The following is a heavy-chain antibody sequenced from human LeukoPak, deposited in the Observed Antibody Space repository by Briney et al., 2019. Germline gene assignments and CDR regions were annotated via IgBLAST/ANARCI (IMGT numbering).Heavy chain of an antibody. CDR2: IYYSGST. CDR1: GGSISSYY. Sequence: PSETLSLSCTVSGGSISSYYWGWIRQPPGKGLEWIGYIYYSGSTNYNPSLKSRVTISVDTSKNQFSLKLSSVTAADTAVYYCARADVSRYGMDVWGQGTTVTVSS. CDR3: ARADVSRYGMDV. V-gene: IGHV4-59*01. J-gene: IGHJ6*02.